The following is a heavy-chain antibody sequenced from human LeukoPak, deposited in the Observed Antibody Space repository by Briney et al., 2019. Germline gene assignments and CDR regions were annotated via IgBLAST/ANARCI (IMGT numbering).Heavy chain of an antibody. J-gene: IGHJ6*02. Sequence: ASVKVSCKASGYXFTSYGMSWVRQAPGQGLEWMGWISAYNGNTNYAQKLQGRVTMTTDTSTSTAYMELRSLRSDDTAVYYCARVSGYDYHYYYYGMDVWAQGTRLTVSS. CDR3: ARVSGYDYHYYYYGMDV. D-gene: IGHD5-12*01. CDR1: GYXFTSYG. V-gene: IGHV1-18*01. CDR2: ISAYNGNT.